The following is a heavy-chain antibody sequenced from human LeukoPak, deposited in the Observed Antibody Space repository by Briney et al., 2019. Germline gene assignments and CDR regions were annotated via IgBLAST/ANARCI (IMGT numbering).Heavy chain of an antibody. D-gene: IGHD6-19*01. V-gene: IGHV3-30-3*01. CDR2: ISYDGSNK. Sequence: GGSLRLYCAASGFTFSSYAMHWVRQVPGKGLEWVAVISYDGSNKYYADSVKGRFTISRDNSKNTLYLQMNSLRAEDTAVYYCARDKAVAGPYYYYYYGMDVWGQGTTVTVSS. CDR1: GFTFSSYA. CDR3: ARDKAVAGPYYYYYYGMDV. J-gene: IGHJ6*02.